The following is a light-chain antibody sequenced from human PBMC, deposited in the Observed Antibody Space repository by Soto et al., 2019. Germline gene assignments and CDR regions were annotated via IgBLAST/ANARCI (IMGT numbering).Light chain of an antibody. CDR3: SSWTSSSSYV. CDR2: DVS. V-gene: IGLV2-14*01. J-gene: IGLJ1*01. CDR1: SSDVGGYNS. Sequence: QSVLTQPASVSGSPGQSIAISCTGTSSDVGGYNSASWYQQYPGKAPKLMIHDVSNRPSGVSDRFSGSKSGNTASLTISGLQAEDEADYYCSSWTSSSSYVFGSGTKVTVL.